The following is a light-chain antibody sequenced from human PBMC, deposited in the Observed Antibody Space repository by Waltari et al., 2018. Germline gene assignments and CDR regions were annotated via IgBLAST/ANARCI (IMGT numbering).Light chain of an antibody. V-gene: IGLV1-44*01. J-gene: IGLJ3*02. CDR1: SSTIGSDT. CDR3: VTWDESLNGPV. CDR2: TND. Sequence: QSVLTQPPSASGAPGQRVTISCSGSSSTIGSDTVKWYQQLPGTAPKLLIYTNDQRPSGVPDRFSGSKSGTSASLAISGLQSEDEADYYCVTWDESLNGPVFGGGTKLTVL.